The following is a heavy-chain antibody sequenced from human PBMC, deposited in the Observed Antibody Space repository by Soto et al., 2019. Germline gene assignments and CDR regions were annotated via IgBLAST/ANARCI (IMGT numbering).Heavy chain of an antibody. J-gene: IGHJ4*02. CDR3: AKEIANDLWYFDY. D-gene: IGHD3-3*01. Sequence: GGSVRLSXAVSGFTFRSHSMHWVRQAPGKGLEWLSVISHDGLVKYYADSVKGRFTSSRDNSESTLYLQMNSLGPEDTAVYYCAKEIANDLWYFDYWGQGALVTVSS. V-gene: IGHV3-30*04. CDR2: ISHDGLVK. CDR1: GFTFRSHS.